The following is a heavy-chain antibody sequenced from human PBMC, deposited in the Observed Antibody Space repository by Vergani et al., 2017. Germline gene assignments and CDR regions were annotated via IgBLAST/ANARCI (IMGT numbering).Heavy chain of an antibody. CDR3: ARDSRALSIVVVPAPHPMDV. Sequence: QVQLVQSGAEVKKPGSSVKVSCKASGGTFSSYAISWVRQAPGQGLEWMGGIIPIFGTTNYAQKFQGRVTITADESTSTAYMELSSLRSEDTAVYYCARDSRALSIVVVPAPHPMDVWGQGTTVTVSS. V-gene: IGHV1-69*12. CDR2: IIPIFGTT. J-gene: IGHJ6*02. D-gene: IGHD2-2*01. CDR1: GGTFSSYA.